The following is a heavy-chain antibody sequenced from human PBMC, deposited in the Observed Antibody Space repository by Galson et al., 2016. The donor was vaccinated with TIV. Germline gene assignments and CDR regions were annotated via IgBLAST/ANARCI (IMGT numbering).Heavy chain of an antibody. J-gene: IGHJ4*02. CDR3: ARSLGISAADLDH. CDR2: ISSSETT. CDR1: GFSFSDYY. D-gene: IGHD6-13*01. Sequence: SLRLSCAAPGFSFSDYYMSWIRQAPGKGLEWVAHISSSETTYHTDAVKGRFTISRDNAKNSLILQMNSLRIEDTGVYYCARSLGISAADLDHWGQGTLVTVSS. V-gene: IGHV3-11*01.